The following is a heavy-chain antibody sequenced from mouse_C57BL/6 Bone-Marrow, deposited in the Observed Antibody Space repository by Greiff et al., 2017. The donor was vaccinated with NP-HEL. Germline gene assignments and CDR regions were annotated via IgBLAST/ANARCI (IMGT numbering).Heavy chain of an antibody. V-gene: IGHV5-4*03. CDR1: GFTFSSYA. CDR2: INDGGSYT. J-gene: IGHJ1*03. CDR3: ARVLYYYGSSYEGWYFDV. Sequence: EVMLVESGGGLVKPGGSLKLSCAASGFTFSSYAMSWVRQTPEKRLEWVATINDGGSYTYYPDNVKGRFTISRDNAKNNLYLQMSHLKSEDTAMYYCARVLYYYGSSYEGWYFDVWGTGTTVTVSS. D-gene: IGHD1-1*01.